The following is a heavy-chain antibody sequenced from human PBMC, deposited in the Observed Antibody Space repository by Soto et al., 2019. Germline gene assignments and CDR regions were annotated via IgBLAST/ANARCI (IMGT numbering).Heavy chain of an antibody. V-gene: IGHV3-7*01. Sequence: XGSLRLSCATSGFTFRRYWMTGVRQVPGKGLEWVANINQDGTEKYYLASVKGRFTISRDNAKDSLDLQMNALSADDTAVYYCAKAPDGSGREYYCDYWGQGTLVTVSS. D-gene: IGHD3-10*01. CDR2: INQDGTEK. CDR3: AKAPDGSGREYYCDY. CDR1: GFTFRRYW. J-gene: IGHJ4*02.